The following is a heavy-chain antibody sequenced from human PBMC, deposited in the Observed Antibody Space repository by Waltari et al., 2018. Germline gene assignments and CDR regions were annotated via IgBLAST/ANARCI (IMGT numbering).Heavy chain of an antibody. CDR3: ARDVGRGITATGSFDS. CDR2: ISYDGDKK. Sequence: GVVQPGKSLRLSCAASGFTFNNYPMHWVRQAPGNGLEWVAVISYDGDKKYYIDSVKGGFSVSRDNSKNTPSLQMNRLRVEDAALYYCARDVGRGITATGSFDSWGQGTHVTVSA. CDR1: GFTFNNYP. D-gene: IGHD1-7*01. V-gene: IGHV3-30*04. J-gene: IGHJ4*02.